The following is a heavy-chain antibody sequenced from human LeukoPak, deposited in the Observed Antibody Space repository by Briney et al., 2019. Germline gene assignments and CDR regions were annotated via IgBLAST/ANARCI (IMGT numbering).Heavy chain of an antibody. J-gene: IGHJ6*02. V-gene: IGHV3-7*03. CDR1: GFTFSSYW. CDR2: INHNGNVN. Sequence: GALRLSCAASGFTFSSYWMNWARQAPGKGLEWVASINHNGNVNYYVDSVKGRFTISRGNAKNSLYLQMSNLRAEDTAVYFCARGGGLDVWGQGATVTVSS. D-gene: IGHD3-16*01. CDR3: ARGGGLDV.